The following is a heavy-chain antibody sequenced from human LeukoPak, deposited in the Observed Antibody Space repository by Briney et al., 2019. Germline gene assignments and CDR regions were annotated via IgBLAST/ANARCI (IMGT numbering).Heavy chain of an antibody. J-gene: IGHJ4*02. V-gene: IGHV3-30-3*01. D-gene: IGHD3-22*01. CDR1: GFTFSSYV. CDR2: ISYDGSNK. CDR3: AKGLDYYDKSGYSYFAY. Sequence: GGSLRLSCAASGFTFSSYVMHWVRQAPGKGLEWVAVISYDGSNKYYADSVRGRFTISRDNSKNTLYLQMNSPRAEDTAMYYCAKGLDYYDKSGYSYFAYWGQGTLVTVSS.